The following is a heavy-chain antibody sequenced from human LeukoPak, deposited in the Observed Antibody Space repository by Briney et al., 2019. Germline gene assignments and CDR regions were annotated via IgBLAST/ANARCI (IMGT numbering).Heavy chain of an antibody. Sequence: SVKVSCKASGGTFSSYAISWVRQAPGQGLEWMGGIIPIFGTANYAQKFQGRVTITTDESTSTAYMELSSLRSEDTAVYYYARGGGSSSSEYYFDYWGQGTLVTVSS. V-gene: IGHV1-69*05. D-gene: IGHD6-6*01. CDR1: GGTFSSYA. CDR3: ARGGGSSSSEYYFDY. J-gene: IGHJ4*02. CDR2: IIPIFGTA.